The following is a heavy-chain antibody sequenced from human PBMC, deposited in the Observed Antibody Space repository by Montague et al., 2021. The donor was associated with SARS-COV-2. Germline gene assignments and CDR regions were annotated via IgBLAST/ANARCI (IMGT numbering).Heavy chain of an antibody. CDR1: GGSFGDDH. V-gene: IGHV4-34*01. J-gene: IGHJ4*02. D-gene: IGHD3-22*01. CDR3: ARGHLSVSMIVVVFTSASYYFDY. CDR2: INQSGRT. Sequence: SETLSLTCAVYGGSFGDDHWSWIRQPPGKGLEWIGNINQSGRTNYNPSLKSRVTISVDTSKNQFSLKLTSVTAADTGLYFCARGHLSVSMIVVVFTSASYYFDYWGQGAQVTVSS.